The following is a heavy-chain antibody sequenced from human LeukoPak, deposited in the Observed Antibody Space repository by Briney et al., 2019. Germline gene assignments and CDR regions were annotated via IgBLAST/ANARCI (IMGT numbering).Heavy chain of an antibody. D-gene: IGHD5-24*01. CDR1: GYTFTGYY. Sequence: GESLKISCKGSGYTFTGYYMHWVRQAPGQGLEWMGRINPNSGGTNYAQKFQGRVTMTRDTSISTAYMELSRLRSDDTAVYYCARAPRDGYMADYWGQGALVTVSS. V-gene: IGHV1-2*06. CDR2: INPNSGGT. J-gene: IGHJ4*02. CDR3: ARAPRDGYMADY.